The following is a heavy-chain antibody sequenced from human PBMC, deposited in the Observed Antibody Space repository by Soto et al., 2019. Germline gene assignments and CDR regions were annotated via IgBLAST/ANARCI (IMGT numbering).Heavy chain of an antibody. D-gene: IGHD3-22*01. J-gene: IGHJ4*02. Sequence: EVQLLESGGGLVQPGGSLRLSCAGSGFIFSTYAIGWVRQAPGKGLEWVSSIIGSGDMTYYADSVKGRFTISRDNSKNMLYLQMNSLRAEDTAVYYCAKREVVAFSVGYWGQGTLVSVSS. CDR2: IIGSGDMT. V-gene: IGHV3-23*01. CDR1: GFIFSTYA. CDR3: AKREVVAFSVGY.